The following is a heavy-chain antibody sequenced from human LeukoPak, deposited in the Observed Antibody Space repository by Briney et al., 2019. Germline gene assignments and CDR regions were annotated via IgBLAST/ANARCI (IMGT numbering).Heavy chain of an antibody. Sequence: PSETLSLTCTVSGGSISSYYWSWIRQPPGKGLEWIGYIYYSGSTNYNPSLKSRVTISVDTSKNQFSLKLSSVTAADTAVYYCAKDRSDYYRSGTYYNNFDYWGQGTLVTVSS. CDR1: GGSISSYY. D-gene: IGHD3-10*01. CDR2: IYYSGST. CDR3: AKDRSDYYRSGTYYNNFDY. J-gene: IGHJ4*02. V-gene: IGHV4-59*01.